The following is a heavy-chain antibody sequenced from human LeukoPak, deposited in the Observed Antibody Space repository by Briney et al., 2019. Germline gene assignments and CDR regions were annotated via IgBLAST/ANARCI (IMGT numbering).Heavy chain of an antibody. D-gene: IGHD1-26*01. Sequence: KPSETLSLTCTVSGGSISSHYWSWIRQPPGKGLEWIGYIYYSGSTNYNPSLKSRVTISVDTSKDQFSLKLSSVTAADTAVYYCARSTGSGSYRYYFDYWGQGTLVTVSS. CDR2: IYYSGST. CDR3: ARSTGSGSYRYYFDY. CDR1: GGSISSHY. V-gene: IGHV4-59*11. J-gene: IGHJ4*02.